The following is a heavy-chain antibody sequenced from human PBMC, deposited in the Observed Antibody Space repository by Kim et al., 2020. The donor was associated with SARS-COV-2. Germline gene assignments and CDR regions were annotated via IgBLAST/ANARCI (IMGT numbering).Heavy chain of an antibody. D-gene: IGHD3-10*02. CDR3: ARQFVRGIIYFDY. CDR2: IYYSGST. CDR1: GGSISSSSYY. V-gene: IGHV4-39*01. Sequence: SETLSLTCTVSGGSISSSSYYWGWIRQPPGKGLEWIGSIYYSGSTYYNPSLKSRVTISVDTSKNQFSLKLSSVTAADTAVYYCARQFVRGIIYFDYWGQGTLVTVSS. J-gene: IGHJ4*02.